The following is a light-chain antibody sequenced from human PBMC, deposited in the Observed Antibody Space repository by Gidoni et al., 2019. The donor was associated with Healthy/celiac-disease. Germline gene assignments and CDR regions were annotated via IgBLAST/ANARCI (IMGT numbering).Light chain of an antibody. Sequence: IELTQSPGTLSLSPGERATLSCRASQSVSSSYLSWYQQKPGQAPRLLIYGASSRATGIPDRFSSSGSGTDVTLTISRLEPEDFAVYYCQQYGSSLTWTFGQGTKVEIK. CDR2: GAS. V-gene: IGKV3-20*01. CDR3: QQYGSSLTWT. CDR1: QSVSSSY. J-gene: IGKJ1*01.